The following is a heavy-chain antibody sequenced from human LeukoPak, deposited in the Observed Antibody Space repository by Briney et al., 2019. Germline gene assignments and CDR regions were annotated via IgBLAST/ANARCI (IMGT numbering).Heavy chain of an antibody. V-gene: IGHV3-23*01. CDR2: LSGSGSST. D-gene: IGHD1-26*01. J-gene: IGHJ4*02. Sequence: GGSLRLSCAASGFAFNTYAMSWVSQAPGKGLEWVSALSGSGSSTYYADSVKGRFTISRDNSKNTLFLQMNGLRAEDTALYYCAKDRSYAFDYWGQGILVTVSS. CDR1: GFAFNTYA. CDR3: AKDRSYAFDY.